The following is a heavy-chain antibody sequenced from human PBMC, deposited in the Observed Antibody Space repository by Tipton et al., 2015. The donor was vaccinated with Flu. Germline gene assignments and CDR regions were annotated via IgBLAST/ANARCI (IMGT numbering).Heavy chain of an antibody. V-gene: IGHV3-23*01. D-gene: IGHD2-2*01. Sequence: SLRLSCVASGFTFSSYAMSWVRQVPGKGLEWVSVISGSGGSTYYADSVKGRFTISRDNSKTTLYLQMNSLRVEDTAVYYCARDACVTSWSSECGMDVWGQGTTVTV. CDR3: ARDACVTSWSSECGMDV. J-gene: IGHJ6*02. CDR1: GFTFSSYA. CDR2: ISGSGGST.